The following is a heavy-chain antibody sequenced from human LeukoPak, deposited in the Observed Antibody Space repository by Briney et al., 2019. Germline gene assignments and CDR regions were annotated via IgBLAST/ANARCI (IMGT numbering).Heavy chain of an antibody. J-gene: IGHJ4*02. V-gene: IGHV4-34*01. CDR1: GGSFSGYY. Sequence: KPSETLSLTCAVYGGSFSGYYWSWIRQPLGTGLEWIGEINHSGSTNYNPSLKSRVTISVDTSKNQFSLKLSSVTAADTAVYYCARGGFVLRFLEWLRPFDYWGQGTLVTVSS. D-gene: IGHD3-3*01. CDR2: INHSGST. CDR3: ARGGFVLRFLEWLRPFDY.